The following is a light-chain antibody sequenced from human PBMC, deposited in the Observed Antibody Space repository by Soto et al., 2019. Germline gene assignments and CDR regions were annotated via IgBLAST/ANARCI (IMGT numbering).Light chain of an antibody. V-gene: IGLV2-14*01. CDR3: SSYTSSSTRV. J-gene: IGLJ1*01. CDR1: SSDVGDYNY. CDR2: ELS. Sequence: QSVLTQPASVSGCPGQSITISCTGTSSDVGDYNYVSWYQQHPGKAPKLMIYELSNRPSGVSNRFSGSKSGNTASLTISGLQAEDEADYYCSSYTSSSTRVFGTRTKVTVL.